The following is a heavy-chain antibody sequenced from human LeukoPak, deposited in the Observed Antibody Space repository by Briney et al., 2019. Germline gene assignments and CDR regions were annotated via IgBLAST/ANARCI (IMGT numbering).Heavy chain of an antibody. Sequence: ASVKVSCKASGGTFSSYAISWVRQAPGQGLEWMGWISVYNGNTNYAQNLQGRVTLTTDTSTSTAYTELRSLRSDDTALYYCARTCSSSSCYMVHWGQGTLVTVSS. CDR3: ARTCSSSSCYMVH. V-gene: IGHV1-18*01. CDR2: ISVYNGNT. D-gene: IGHD2-2*02. CDR1: GGTFSSYA. J-gene: IGHJ4*02.